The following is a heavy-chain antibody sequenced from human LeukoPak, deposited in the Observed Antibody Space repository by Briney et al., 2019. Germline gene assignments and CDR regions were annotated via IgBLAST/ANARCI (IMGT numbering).Heavy chain of an antibody. J-gene: IGHJ4*02. CDR1: GYTFTGYY. CDR2: INPNSGGT. V-gene: IGHV1-2*06. CDR3: ARPTGTTEPFDY. D-gene: IGHD1-7*01. Sequence: ASVKVSCKASGYTFTGYYMHWVRQAPGQGLEWMGRINPNSGGTNYAQKFQGRVTMTRDTSISTAYMELSRLRSDDTAVDYCARPTGTTEPFDYWGQGTLVTVSS.